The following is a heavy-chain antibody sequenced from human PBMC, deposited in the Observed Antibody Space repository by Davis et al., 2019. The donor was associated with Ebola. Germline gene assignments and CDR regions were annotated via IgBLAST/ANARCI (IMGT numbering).Heavy chain of an antibody. D-gene: IGHD6-13*01. CDR1: GYIFTRYT. CDR3: AREMSSSWKTRYYYYGMDV. V-gene: IGHV1-3*01. CDR2: INAGNGNT. Sequence: ASVKVSCKAYGYIFTRYTIHWVRQGPGQRLEWMGWINAGNGNTKYSQKFQGRVTITRDTSASTAYMELSSLRSEDTAVYYCAREMSSSWKTRYYYYGMDVWGQGTTVTVSS. J-gene: IGHJ6*02.